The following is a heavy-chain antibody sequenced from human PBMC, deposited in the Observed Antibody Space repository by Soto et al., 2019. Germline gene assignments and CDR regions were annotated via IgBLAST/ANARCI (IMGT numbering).Heavy chain of an antibody. D-gene: IGHD6-19*01. J-gene: IGHJ4*02. CDR3: ARDLRLGKRRDEVAGKAAVGY. CDR2: ISAYNGNT. Sequence: QVQLVQSGAEVKKPGASVKVSCKASGYTFTSYGISWVRQAPGQGLEWMGWISAYNGNTNYAQKLQGRVTMTTDTSTITAYMELRSLRSDDTAVYYCARDLRLGKRRDEVAGKAAVGYWGQGTLVTVSS. CDR1: GYTFTSYG. V-gene: IGHV1-18*01.